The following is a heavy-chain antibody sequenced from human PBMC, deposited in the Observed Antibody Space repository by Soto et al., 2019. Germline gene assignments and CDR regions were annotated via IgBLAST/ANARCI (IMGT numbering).Heavy chain of an antibody. Sequence: QVQLQESGPGLVRPSETLSLTCSVSGESIGSGGHYWNWIRQRPEKGLEWIGYIYYSGSTHYHPSVRSRLTISLDTSKNQFFLRLVSVTAADPALYYCARDQALAPTVWGYWGQGIQVTVSS. V-gene: IGHV4-31*03. J-gene: IGHJ4*02. D-gene: IGHD7-27*01. CDR2: IYYSGST. CDR3: ARDQALAPTVWGY. CDR1: GESIGSGGHY.